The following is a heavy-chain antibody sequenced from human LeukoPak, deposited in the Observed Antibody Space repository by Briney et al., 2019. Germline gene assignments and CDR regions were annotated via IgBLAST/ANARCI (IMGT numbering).Heavy chain of an antibody. J-gene: IGHJ5*02. CDR2: FEPEDGET. Sequence: ASVKVSCKVSGYTLTHLSMHWVRQAPGKGLEWMGGFEPEDGETIYAQKFQGRVTMTEDTSTDTAYMELSSLRSEDTAVYYCATATSNDYDSSDFYNWFDPWGQGTLVTVSS. V-gene: IGHV1-24*01. D-gene: IGHD3-22*01. CDR3: ATATSNDYDSSDFYNWFDP. CDR1: GYTLTHLS.